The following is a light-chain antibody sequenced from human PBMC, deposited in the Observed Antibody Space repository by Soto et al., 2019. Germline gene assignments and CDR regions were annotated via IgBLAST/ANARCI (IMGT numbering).Light chain of an antibody. CDR1: QSVSSY. Sequence: EIVLTQSPATLSLSPGERATLSCRASQSVSSYLAWYQQKPGQAPRLLIYDASNRATGIPARFSGSGSGTDFTLTISSLEPEHFAVYYCQQRSNWPPVTFGQGTKVEIK. J-gene: IGKJ1*01. CDR2: DAS. V-gene: IGKV3-11*01. CDR3: QQRSNWPPVT.